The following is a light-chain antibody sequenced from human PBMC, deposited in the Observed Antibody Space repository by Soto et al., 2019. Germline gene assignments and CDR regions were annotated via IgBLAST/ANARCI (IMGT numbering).Light chain of an antibody. CDR2: TTA. CDR1: QSVTSN. J-gene: IGKJ1*01. Sequence: EIVMTQSPATLSVSPGERAILSCRASQSVTSNLAWYQQKPGQDPRLLIYTTATRATSIPARFSSSGSQTEVTLTISSLQSEDFPVYYCQQYHKWPLTFGQGTKVEIK. CDR3: QQYHKWPLT. V-gene: IGKV3-15*01.